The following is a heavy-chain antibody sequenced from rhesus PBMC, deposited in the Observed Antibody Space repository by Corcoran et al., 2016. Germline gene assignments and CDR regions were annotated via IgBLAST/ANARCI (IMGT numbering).Heavy chain of an antibody. CDR2: IYGGGGGA. D-gene: IGHD6-43*01. Sequence: QVELQESGPAVVKPSETLSLTCAVSGGSISSDNRWNWIRQSPGKGLEWLALIYGGGGGAEYNPSLKSRVANSMDTSKNQFSLKLSSVTAADTAVYYWARHFTSSHFDYWGRGVLVTVSS. CDR3: ARHFTSSHFDY. J-gene: IGHJ4*01. V-gene: IGHV4-93*02. CDR1: GGSISSDNR.